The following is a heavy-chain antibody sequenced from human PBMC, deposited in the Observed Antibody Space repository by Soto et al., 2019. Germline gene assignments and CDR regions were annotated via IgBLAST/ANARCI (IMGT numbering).Heavy chain of an antibody. V-gene: IGHV1-69*12. CDR2: LIPIFGKA. Sequence: QVQLVQSGAEVKKPGSSVKVSCKTSGGTLSDFAFSWVRQAPGQGLEWMGGLIPIFGKANYAPKFQDRVTITADETTSTAYMELSRLKTEDPAMYYCARRAEWGYFDYWGQGTRVTVSS. J-gene: IGHJ4*02. D-gene: IGHD3-3*01. CDR1: GGTLSDFA. CDR3: ARRAEWGYFDY.